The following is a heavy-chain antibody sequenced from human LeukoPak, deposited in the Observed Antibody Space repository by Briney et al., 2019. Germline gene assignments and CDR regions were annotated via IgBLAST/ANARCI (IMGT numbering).Heavy chain of an antibody. J-gene: IGHJ3*02. D-gene: IGHD3-22*01. Sequence: SETLSLTCTVSGGPISSGSYYWSWIRQPAGKGREWIGRIYTSGSTNYNPSLKSRVTISVDTSKNQFSLKLSSVTAADTAVYYCARARYYDSSGYYSILGAFDMWGQGTVVTVSS. CDR1: GGPISSGSYY. CDR2: IYTSGST. V-gene: IGHV4-61*02. CDR3: ARARYYDSSGYYSILGAFDM.